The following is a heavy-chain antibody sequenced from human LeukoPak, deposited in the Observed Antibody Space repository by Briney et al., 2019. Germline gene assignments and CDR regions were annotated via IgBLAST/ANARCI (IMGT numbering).Heavy chain of an antibody. V-gene: IGHV4-59*11. J-gene: IGHJ4*02. CDR2: IHYSGIT. D-gene: IGHD1-1*01. CDR1: GGSISGHY. Sequence: SETLSLTCTVSGGSISGHYWSWIRQPPGKGLEWIGYIHYSGITHYSPSLESRVTISVDTSKNQFSLKLSSVTAADTAVYYCAKVEEEYYFDYWGQGTLVTVSS. CDR3: AKVEEEYYFDY.